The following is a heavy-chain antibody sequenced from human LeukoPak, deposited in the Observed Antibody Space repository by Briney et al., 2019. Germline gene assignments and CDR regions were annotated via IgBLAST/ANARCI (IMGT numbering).Heavy chain of an antibody. V-gene: IGHV3-23*01. CDR1: GFTLNSYA. D-gene: IGHD2-15*01. J-gene: IGHJ4*02. Sequence: GGSLRLSCAASGFTLNSYAMSWVRQAPGKGLEWVSAISGSGGSTYYADSVKGRFTISRDNSKSTLYLQMNSLRAEDTAVYYCAKDGPLSPYCSGGSCYLNWGQGTLVTVSS. CDR2: ISGSGGST. CDR3: AKDGPLSPYCSGGSCYLN.